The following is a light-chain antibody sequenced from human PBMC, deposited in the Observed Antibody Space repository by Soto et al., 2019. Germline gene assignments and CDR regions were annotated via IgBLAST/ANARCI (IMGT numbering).Light chain of an antibody. CDR3: QHYNTYPVT. J-gene: IGKJ5*01. V-gene: IGKV1-16*01. CDR2: AAS. CDR1: QDISNY. Sequence: DIQMTQSPSSLSASVGDRVTITCRASQDISNYVAWFQQKPGKAPKSLIYAASSLRSGVPSRFSGGGSGTDFTLIINNLQPEDSAKYDCQHYNTYPVTFGQGTRLEI.